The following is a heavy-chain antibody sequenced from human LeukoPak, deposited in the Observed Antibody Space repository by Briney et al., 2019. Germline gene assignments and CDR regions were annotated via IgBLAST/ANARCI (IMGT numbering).Heavy chain of an antibody. CDR2: ISWNSGSI. J-gene: IGHJ6*02. CDR3: AKDITHGSGSYGYGMDV. V-gene: IGHV3-9*01. CDR1: GFTFDDYA. Sequence: GGSLRLSCAASGFTFDDYAMHWVRQAPGKGLEWVSGISWNSGSIGYGDSVKGRFTISRDNAKNSLYLQMNSLRVEDTALYYCAKDITHGSGSYGYGMDVWGQGTTVTVSS. D-gene: IGHD3-10*01.